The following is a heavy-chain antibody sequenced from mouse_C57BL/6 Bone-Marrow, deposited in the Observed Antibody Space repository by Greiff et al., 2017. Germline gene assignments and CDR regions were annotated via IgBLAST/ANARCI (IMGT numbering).Heavy chain of an antibody. V-gene: IGHV1-59*01. CDR2: LDPSDSYT. J-gene: IGHJ3*01. CDR1: GYTFTSYW. Sequence: QFQLQQPGAELVRPGTSVKLSCKASGYTFTSYWMHWVKQRPGQGLEWIGVLDPSDSYTNYNPKFKGKTTLTVDTSSSTAYMQLSSLTSEGAAVYYSTKLELAYWCQGTLVTVSA. D-gene: IGHD4-1*01. CDR3: TKLELAY.